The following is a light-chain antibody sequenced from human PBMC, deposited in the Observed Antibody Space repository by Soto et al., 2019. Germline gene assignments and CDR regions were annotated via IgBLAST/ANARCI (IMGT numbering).Light chain of an antibody. CDR1: QSVTSKY. J-gene: IGKJ4*02. CDR3: QQYGSSVQ. Sequence: EIVLTQSPDTLSLSPGGRATLSCRASQSVTSKYLAWYQQKPGQAPRLLIHGASNRATGIPDRFSGSGSGTDFTLTISRLEPEDFALYYCQQYGSSVQFGGGTKVEIK. CDR2: GAS. V-gene: IGKV3-20*01.